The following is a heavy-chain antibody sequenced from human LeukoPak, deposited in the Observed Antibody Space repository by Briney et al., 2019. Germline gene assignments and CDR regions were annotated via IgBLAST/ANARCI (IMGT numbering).Heavy chain of an antibody. J-gene: IGHJ4*02. Sequence: PGGSPRVSCAAAGFTFSNYAIHWVRPAPGKGVEWVAFIWYDGSNKYYADSVKGRFTISRDNSENTLYLQMNSLRPEDTAVYYCAKGGSTWYHFDYWGQGTLVTVSS. V-gene: IGHV3-30*02. CDR2: IWYDGSNK. CDR3: AKGGSTWYHFDY. CDR1: GFTFSNYA. D-gene: IGHD6-13*01.